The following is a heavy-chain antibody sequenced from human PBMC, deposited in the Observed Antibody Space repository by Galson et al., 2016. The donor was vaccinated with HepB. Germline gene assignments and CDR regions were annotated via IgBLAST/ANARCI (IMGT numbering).Heavy chain of an antibody. CDR2: IRGSGGGI. CDR3: AKGRGSRLTMVRVVLDPFDI. D-gene: IGHD3-10*01. J-gene: IGHJ3*02. V-gene: IGHV3-23*01. CDR1: GFILSTYA. Sequence: SLRLSCAGSGFILSTYAMNWVRQAPGKGLEWVSSIRGSGGGIDYADSVKGRFTISRDNSKNTLYLQMSSLRAEDTAVYYCAKGRGSRLTMVRVVLDPFDIWGQGTSVTVSS.